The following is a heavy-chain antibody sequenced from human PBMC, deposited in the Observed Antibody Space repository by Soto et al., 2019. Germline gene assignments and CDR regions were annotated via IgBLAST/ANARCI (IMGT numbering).Heavy chain of an antibody. CDR2: IDPSDSYT. CDR3: ARHFRYYYDSSGPAPFDY. D-gene: IGHD3-22*01. V-gene: IGHV5-10-1*01. CDR1: GYSFTSYW. J-gene: IGHJ4*02. Sequence: PGESLQISCKGSGYSFTSYWISWVRQMPGKGLEWMGRIDPSDSYTNYSPSFQGHVTISADKSISTAYLQWSSLKASDTAMYYCARHFRYYYDSSGPAPFDYWGQGTLVTVSS.